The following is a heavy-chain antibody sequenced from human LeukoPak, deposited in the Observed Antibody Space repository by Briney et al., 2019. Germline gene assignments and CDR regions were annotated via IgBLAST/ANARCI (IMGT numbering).Heavy chain of an antibody. J-gene: IGHJ6*02. Sequence: ASVKVSCKASGGTFISYAISWVRQAPGQGLEWMGRIIPILGIANYAQKFQGRVTITADKSTGTAYMELSSLRSEDTAVYYCAREGRSTYGMDVWGQGTTVTVSS. CDR2: IIPILGIA. D-gene: IGHD3-3*01. CDR3: AREGRSTYGMDV. V-gene: IGHV1-69*04. CDR1: GGTFISYA.